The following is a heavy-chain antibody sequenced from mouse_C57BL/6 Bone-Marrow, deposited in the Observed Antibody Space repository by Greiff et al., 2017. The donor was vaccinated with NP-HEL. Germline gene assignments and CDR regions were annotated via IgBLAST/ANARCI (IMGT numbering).Heavy chain of an antibody. D-gene: IGHD4-1*01. CDR1: AVDFSRYW. V-gene: IGHV4-1*01. J-gene: IGHJ3*01. Sequence: SASAVDFSRYWMSWVRRAPGKGLEWIGEINPDSSTINYAPSLKDKFIISRDNAKNTLYLQMSKVRSEDTALYYCARPDWAWFAYWGQGTLVTVSA. CDR2: INPDSSTI. CDR3: ARPDWAWFAY.